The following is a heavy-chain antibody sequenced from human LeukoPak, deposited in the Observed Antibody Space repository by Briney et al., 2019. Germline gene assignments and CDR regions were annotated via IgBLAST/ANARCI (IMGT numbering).Heavy chain of an antibody. CDR1: GLTFSGFE. Sequence: GGSLRLSCVGSGLTFSGFEMNWVRQAPGKGLEWVSYIRGDGSTKTYADSVKGRFTISRDNAKNALYLQMDSLRAEDTAIYYCARRFRDWGQGTLVTVSS. CDR2: IRGDGSTK. CDR3: ARRFRD. J-gene: IGHJ4*02. V-gene: IGHV3-48*03. D-gene: IGHD5-24*01.